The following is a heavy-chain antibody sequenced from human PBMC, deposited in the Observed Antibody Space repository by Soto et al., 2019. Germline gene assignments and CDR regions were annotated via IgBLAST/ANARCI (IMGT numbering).Heavy chain of an antibody. CDR2: IWYDGSNK. CDR3: ARAELNYYDSSSFDY. CDR1: GFTFSSYG. Sequence: LRLSCAASGFTFSSYGMHWVRQAPGKGLEWVAVIWYDGSNKYYADSVKGRFTISRDNSKNTLYLQMNSLRAEDTAVYYCARAELNYYDSSSFDYWGQGTLVTVSS. V-gene: IGHV3-33*01. D-gene: IGHD3-22*01. J-gene: IGHJ4*02.